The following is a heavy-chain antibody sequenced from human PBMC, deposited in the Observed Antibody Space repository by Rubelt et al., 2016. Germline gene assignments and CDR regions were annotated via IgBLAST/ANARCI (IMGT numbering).Heavy chain of an antibody. CDR3: ARGSMATTRAFDY. V-gene: IGHV4-34*01. J-gene: IGHJ4*02. CDR2: INHSGST. D-gene: IGHD5-12*01. CDR1: GGSFSGYY. Sequence: QVQLQQWGAGLLKPSETLSLTCAVYGGSFSGYYWSWIRQPPGKGLEWIGEINHSGSTNYNPSLNGRVTISLDTSKNQFSLKLSFVTAADTAVYYCARGSMATTRAFDYWGQGTLVTVSS.